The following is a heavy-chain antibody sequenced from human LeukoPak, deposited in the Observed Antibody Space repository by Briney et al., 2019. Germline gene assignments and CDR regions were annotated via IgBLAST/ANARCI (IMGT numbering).Heavy chain of an antibody. J-gene: IGHJ4*02. Sequence: SETLSLTCTVSGGSLNNYYWSWIRQPPGKGLEWIGYISYSGSTNYNPSLKGRVTISVDTSKNQFSLKVSSVTAADTAVYYCARAAHFDCWGQGTLVTVSS. CDR3: ARAAHFDC. V-gene: IGHV4-59*01. CDR2: ISYSGST. CDR1: GGSLNNYY.